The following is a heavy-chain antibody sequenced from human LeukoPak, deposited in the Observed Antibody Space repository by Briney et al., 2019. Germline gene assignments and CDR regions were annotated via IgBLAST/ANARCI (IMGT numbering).Heavy chain of an antibody. Sequence: SETLSLTCTVSGGSMSSYYWSWIRQPPGKGLEWIGYIYYSGTTNYNPSLKSRVTISVDTSKNQFSLKLNSVTAADTAVYYCASTDTPMITIHWGQGTLVTVSS. CDR2: IYYSGTT. CDR1: GGSMSSYY. CDR3: ASTDTPMITIH. V-gene: IGHV4-59*01. D-gene: IGHD5-18*01. J-gene: IGHJ4*02.